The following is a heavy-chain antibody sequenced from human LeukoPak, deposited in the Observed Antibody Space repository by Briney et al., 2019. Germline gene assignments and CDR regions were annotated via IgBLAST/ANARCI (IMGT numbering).Heavy chain of an antibody. V-gene: IGHV4-34*01. CDR2: INHSGST. Sequence: PSETLSLTCAVYGGSFSGYYWSWIRQPPGKGLEWIGEINHSGSTNYNPSLKGRVTISVDTSKNQFSLKLSSVTAADTAVYYCARDSGWYSRTDAFDIWGQGAMVTVSS. CDR1: GGSFSGYY. D-gene: IGHD6-19*01. J-gene: IGHJ3*02. CDR3: ARDSGWYSRTDAFDI.